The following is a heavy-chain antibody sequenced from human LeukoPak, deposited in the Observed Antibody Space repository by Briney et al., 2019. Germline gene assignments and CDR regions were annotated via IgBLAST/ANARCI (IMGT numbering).Heavy chain of an antibody. Sequence: SETLSLTCTVSGGSISSYYWSWIRQPAGRGREWIGRIYGSGGTNYNSSLKSRVTMSADTSKNQFSLKLSSVTAADTAVYYCAREGITIFGVVIPYYMDVWGKGTTVTVSS. CDR3: AREGITIFGVVIPYYMDV. V-gene: IGHV4-4*07. CDR2: IYGSGGT. CDR1: GGSISSYY. D-gene: IGHD3-3*01. J-gene: IGHJ6*03.